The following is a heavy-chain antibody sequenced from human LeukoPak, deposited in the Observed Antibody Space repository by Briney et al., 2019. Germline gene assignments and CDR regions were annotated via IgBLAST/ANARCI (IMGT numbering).Heavy chain of an antibody. CDR1: GFTFSSYD. J-gene: IGHJ3*02. CDR2: IWYDGSNK. CDR3: AREASDAFDI. V-gene: IGHV3-33*01. Sequence: GRSLRLSCAASGFTFSSYDMHWVRQAPGKGLEWVALIWYDGSNKNYADSVKGRFTISRDNSKNTLFLQMNSLRAEDTAVYYCAREASDAFDIWGQGRMVTVSS.